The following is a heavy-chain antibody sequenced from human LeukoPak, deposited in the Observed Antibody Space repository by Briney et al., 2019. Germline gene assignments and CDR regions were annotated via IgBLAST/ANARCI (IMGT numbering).Heavy chain of an antibody. CDR2: IYYSGST. J-gene: IGHJ4*02. Sequence: SETLSLTCTVSGGSISSSSYYWGWIRQPPGKGLEWIGSIYYSGSTYYNPSLKSRVTISVDTSKNQFSLKLSSVTAADTAVYYCARDRDDSSGYPASHWGQGTLVTVSS. CDR1: GGSISSSSYY. CDR3: ARDRDDSSGYPASH. D-gene: IGHD3-22*01. V-gene: IGHV4-39*07.